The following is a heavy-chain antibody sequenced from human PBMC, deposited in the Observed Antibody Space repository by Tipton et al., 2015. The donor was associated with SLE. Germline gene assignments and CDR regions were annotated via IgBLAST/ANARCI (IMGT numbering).Heavy chain of an antibody. J-gene: IGHJ4*02. D-gene: IGHD6-19*01. CDR3: AIAVAGTLFFDY. V-gene: IGHV1-69*01. Sequence: QLVQSGAEVKKPGSSVKVSCKASGGTFSSHTISWVRQAPGQGPEWMGGIIPIFGIANYAQKFQGRVTITADESTSTAYMELSSLRSEDTAVYYCAIAVAGTLFFDYWGQGTLVTVSS. CDR2: IIPIFGIA. CDR1: GGTFSSHT.